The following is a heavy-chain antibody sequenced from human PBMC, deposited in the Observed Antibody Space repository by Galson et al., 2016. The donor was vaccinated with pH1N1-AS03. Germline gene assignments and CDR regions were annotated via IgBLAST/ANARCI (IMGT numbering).Heavy chain of an antibody. Sequence: ETLSLTCSVSGFSISSGHYWGWIRQPPGKGLEWIGNIYHSGSAYYNPSLKSRVTMSADTSTNQFSLKLASLTSADSAVYFCARGGYYWGSGFFDFWGQGTLVSVSS. CDR2: IYHSGSA. CDR3: ARGGYYWGSGFFDF. CDR1: GFSISSGHY. J-gene: IGHJ4*02. V-gene: IGHV4-38-2*02. D-gene: IGHD1-26*01.